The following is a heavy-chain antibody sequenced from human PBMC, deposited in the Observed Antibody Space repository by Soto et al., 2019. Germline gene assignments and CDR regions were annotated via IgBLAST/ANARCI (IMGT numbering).Heavy chain of an antibody. CDR2: IIPIFGTA. CDR3: ARARDDTIFGSYYYYGMDV. J-gene: IGHJ6*02. CDR1: GGTFSSYA. V-gene: IGHV1-69*13. D-gene: IGHD3-3*01. Sequence: GASVKVSCKASGGTFSSYAISWVRQAPGQGLEWIGGIIPIFGTANYAQKFQGRVTITADESTSTDYMELSSLRSEDTAVYYCARARDDTIFGSYYYYGMDVWGQGTTVTVSS.